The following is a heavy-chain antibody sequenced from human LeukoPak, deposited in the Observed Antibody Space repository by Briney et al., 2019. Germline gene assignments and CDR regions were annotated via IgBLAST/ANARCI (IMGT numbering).Heavy chain of an antibody. CDR1: GGSFSAYY. D-gene: IGHD4-17*01. CDR2: INHSGSA. Sequence: SETLSLTCAVSGGSFSAYYWTWIRQPPGKGLEWIGEINHSGSANYNPSLKSRVTISLDTSKNQFSLKLSSVTAADTAVYYCARGQGTVTTHWGQGTLVTVSA. V-gene: IGHV4-34*01. J-gene: IGHJ4*02. CDR3: ARGQGTVTTH.